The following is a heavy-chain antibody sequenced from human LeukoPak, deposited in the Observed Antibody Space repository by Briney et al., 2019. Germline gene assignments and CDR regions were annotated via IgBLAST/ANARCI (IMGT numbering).Heavy chain of an antibody. V-gene: IGHV4-34*01. J-gene: IGHJ4*02. CDR1: GGSFSGYY. Sequence: PSETLSLTCAVYGGSFSGYYWSWIRQPPGKGLEWIGETNHSGSTNYNPSLKSRVTISVDTSTNQFSLKLSSVTAADTAVYYCASLIWSGYYRPDYFDYWGQGTLVTVSS. CDR2: TNHSGST. D-gene: IGHD3-3*01. CDR3: ASLIWSGYYRPDYFDY.